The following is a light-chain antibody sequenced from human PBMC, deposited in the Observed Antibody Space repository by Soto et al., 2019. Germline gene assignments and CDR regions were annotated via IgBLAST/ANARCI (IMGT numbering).Light chain of an antibody. CDR3: QQYDSFSVT. Sequence: DIVFTQSPGTLSLSPGERATLFCRASQSVDSIYLAWYKQKPGQSPRLLTYGASSRATGIPDRLSGSGSGTDFTLTISRLEPEDYAVYYCQQYDSFSVTFGQGTKVDIK. V-gene: IGKV3-20*01. J-gene: IGKJ1*01. CDR2: GAS. CDR1: QSVDSIY.